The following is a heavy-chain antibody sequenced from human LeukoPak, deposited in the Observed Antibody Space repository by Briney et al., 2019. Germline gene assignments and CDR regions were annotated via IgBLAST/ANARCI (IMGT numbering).Heavy chain of an antibody. CDR1: GFTFDDYA. CDR3: AKDSKSIGSGWYVY. J-gene: IGHJ4*02. D-gene: IGHD6-19*01. V-gene: IGHV3-9*01. CDR2: IRWNSGSI. Sequence: SGRSLRLSCAASGFTFDDYAMHWVRQAPGKGLEGGSGIRWNSGSIGYADSVKGRFTISRDNAKNSLYLQMNSLRAEDTALYYCAKDSKSIGSGWYVYWGQGTLVTVSS.